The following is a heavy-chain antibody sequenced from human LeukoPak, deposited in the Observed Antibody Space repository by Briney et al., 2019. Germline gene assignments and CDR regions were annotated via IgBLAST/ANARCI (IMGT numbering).Heavy chain of an antibody. J-gene: IGHJ4*02. V-gene: IGHV1-18*01. CDR3: AKDYYESSGDLDY. D-gene: IGHD3-22*01. CDR2: ISAYNGKT. CDR1: GYTFRIYA. Sequence: ASVKVSCKASGYTFRIYAISWVRQAPGQRLEWMGWISAYNGKTEYAQKLQGRVTMTTDTATSTAYMELRSLRSDDTAVYYCAKDYYESSGDLDYWGQGTLVTVSS.